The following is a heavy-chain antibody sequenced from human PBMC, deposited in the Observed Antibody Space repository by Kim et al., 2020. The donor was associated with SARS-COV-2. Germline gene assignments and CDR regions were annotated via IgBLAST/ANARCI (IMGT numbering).Heavy chain of an antibody. CDR2: INHSGST. CDR1: GGSFSGYY. D-gene: IGHD1-26*01. V-gene: IGHV4-34*01. Sequence: SETLSLTCAVYGGSFSGYYWSWIRQPPGKGLEWIGEINHSGSTNYNPSLKSRVTISVDTSKNQFSLKLSSVTAADTAVYYCASHKVNGVGATARFDYWGQGTLVTVSS. J-gene: IGHJ4*02. CDR3: ASHKVNGVGATARFDY.